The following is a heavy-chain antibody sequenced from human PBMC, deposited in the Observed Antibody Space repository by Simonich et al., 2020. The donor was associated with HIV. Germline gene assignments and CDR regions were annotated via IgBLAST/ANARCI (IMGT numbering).Heavy chain of an antibody. CDR1: GGSFSGYY. D-gene: IGHD6-13*01. CDR3: AGSPEYDPSKIAAAALLRGAAFDI. CDR2: INHSGST. V-gene: IGHV4-34*01. Sequence: QVQLQQWGAGLLKPSETLSLTCAVYGGSFSGYYWSWIRQPPGKVLEWIGEINHSGSTNYNPSLKSRVTISVDTSKTQFSLKLSSVTAADTAVYYCAGSPEYDPSKIAAAALLRGAAFDIWGQGTMVTVSS. J-gene: IGHJ3*02.